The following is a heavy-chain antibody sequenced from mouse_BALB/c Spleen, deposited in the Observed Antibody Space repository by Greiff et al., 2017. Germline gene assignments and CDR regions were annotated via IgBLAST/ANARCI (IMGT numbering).Heavy chain of an antibody. Sequence: EVKVEESGGGLVKPGGSLKLSCAASGFPFSSHAMSWVRQSPETRLEWVAEISSGGSYTYYPDTVTCRFTSSRDNAKNTLYLEMSSLRSDDTAMYYCARALRYYFDDWGQGTTLTVSS. D-gene: IGHD1-1*01. CDR3: ARALRYYFDD. V-gene: IGHV5-9-4*01. CDR2: ISSGGSYT. CDR1: GFPFSSHA. J-gene: IGHJ2*01.